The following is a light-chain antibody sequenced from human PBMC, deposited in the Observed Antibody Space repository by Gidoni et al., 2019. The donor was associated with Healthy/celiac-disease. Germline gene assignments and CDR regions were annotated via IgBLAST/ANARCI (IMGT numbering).Light chain of an antibody. CDR2: WAS. J-gene: IGKJ2*01. V-gene: IGKV4-1*01. CDR3: QQYYSTPYT. Sequence: DILITQSPYSLAVSLGERATINCKSSQSVLYSSNNKNYLAWYQQKPGQPPKLLIYWASTRESGVPDRFRGSGSGTDFTLTISSLQAEDGAVYYCQQYYSTPYTFGQGTKLEIK. CDR1: QSVLYSSNNKNY.